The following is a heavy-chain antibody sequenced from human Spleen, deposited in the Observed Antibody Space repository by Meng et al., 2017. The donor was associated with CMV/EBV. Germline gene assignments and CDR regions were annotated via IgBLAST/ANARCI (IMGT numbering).Heavy chain of an antibody. CDR3: AKQGDDFWSGPRDY. CDR1: RFIFSTYA. Sequence: GESLKISCAASRFIFSTYAMSWVRQAPGKGLEWVSAISGSGGSTYYADSVKGRFTISRDNSKNTLYLQMNSLRAEDTAVYYCAKQGDDFWSGPRDYWGQGTLVTVSS. V-gene: IGHV3-23*01. CDR2: ISGSGGST. J-gene: IGHJ4*02. D-gene: IGHD3-3*01.